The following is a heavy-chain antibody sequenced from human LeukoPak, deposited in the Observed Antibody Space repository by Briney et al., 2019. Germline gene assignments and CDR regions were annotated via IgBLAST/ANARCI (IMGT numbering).Heavy chain of an antibody. CDR1: GGTFSSYA. CDR2: INPNSGGT. J-gene: IGHJ4*02. CDR3: ARVVVTALDY. V-gene: IGHV1-2*02. D-gene: IGHD2-21*02. Sequence: ASVKVSCKASGGTFSSYAISWVRQAPGQGLEWMGWINPNSGGTNYAQKFQGRVTMTRDTSISTAYMELSRLRSDDTAVYYCARVVVTALDYWGQGTLVTVSS.